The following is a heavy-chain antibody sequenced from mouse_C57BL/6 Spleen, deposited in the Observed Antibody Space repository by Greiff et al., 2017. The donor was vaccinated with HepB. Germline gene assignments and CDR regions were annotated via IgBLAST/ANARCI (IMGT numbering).Heavy chain of an antibody. V-gene: IGHV1-9*01. J-gene: IGHJ3*01. D-gene: IGHD1-1*01. CDR3: AKHYYGSNSFAY. CDR2: ILPGSGST. CDR1: GYTFTGYW. Sequence: QVQLKQSGAELMKPGASVKLSCKATGYTFTGYWIEWVKQRPGHGLEWIGEILPGSGSTNYNEKFKGKATFTADTSSNTAYMQLSSLTTEDSAIYYCAKHYYGSNSFAYWGQGTLVTVSA.